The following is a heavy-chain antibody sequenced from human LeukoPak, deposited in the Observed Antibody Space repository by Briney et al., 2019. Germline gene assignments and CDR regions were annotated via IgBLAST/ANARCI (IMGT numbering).Heavy chain of an antibody. V-gene: IGHV4-31*03. CDR2: ISYSGST. Sequence: SETLSLTCTVSGGYISSGGYYWSWIRQHPGKGLEWIGYISYSGSTFFNPSLKSRVTISKDTSKNQFSLQLSSVTAADTAVYYCARRIAVAGIFDYWGQGTLVTVSS. CDR1: GGYISSGGYY. J-gene: IGHJ4*02. D-gene: IGHD6-19*01. CDR3: ARRIAVAGIFDY.